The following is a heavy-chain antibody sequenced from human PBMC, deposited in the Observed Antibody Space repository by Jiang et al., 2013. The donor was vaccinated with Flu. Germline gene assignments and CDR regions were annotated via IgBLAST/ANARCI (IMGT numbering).Heavy chain of an antibody. V-gene: IGHV5-51*01. J-gene: IGHJ4*02. CDR3: ARHDMQRLRTMFKY. D-gene: IGHD3-16*01. CDR2: IHPGDSDV. CDR1: GYSFKSFW. Sequence: SGAEVKKVGESLKISCQGSGYSFKSFWVGWVRQMPGKGLEWMGIIHPGDSDVRYSPSFQGQVTISGDKSRNTAYLQWDSLRASDTALYFCARHDMQRLRTMFKYWGQGTQVTVSS.